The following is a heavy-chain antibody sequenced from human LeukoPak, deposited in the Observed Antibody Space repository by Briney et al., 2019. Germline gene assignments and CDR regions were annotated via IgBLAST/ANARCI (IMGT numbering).Heavy chain of an antibody. CDR1: GFTFSSYA. Sequence: SGGSLRLSCAASGFTFSSYAMSWVRQAPGKGLEWVSAISGSGGSTYYADSVKGRFTISRDNSKNTLYLQMNCLRAEDTAIYYCAKDDSRGSGSSGWFDPWGQGTLVTVSS. CDR2: ISGSGGST. V-gene: IGHV3-23*01. J-gene: IGHJ5*02. CDR3: AKDDSRGSGSSGWFDP. D-gene: IGHD3-10*01.